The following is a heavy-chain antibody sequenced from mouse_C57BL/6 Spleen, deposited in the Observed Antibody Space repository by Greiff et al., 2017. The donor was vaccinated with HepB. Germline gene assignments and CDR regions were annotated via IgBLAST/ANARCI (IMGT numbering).Heavy chain of an antibody. CDR2: IDPSDSYT. V-gene: IGHV1-50*01. J-gene: IGHJ1*03. Sequence: VQLQQPGAELVKPGASVKLSCKASGYTFTSYWMQWVKQRPGQGLEWIGEIDPSDSYTNYNQKFKGKATLTVDTSSSTAYMQLSSLTSEDSAVYYCARPATTTDWYFDVWGTGTTVTVSS. D-gene: IGHD1-1*01. CDR1: GYTFTSYW. CDR3: ARPATTTDWYFDV.